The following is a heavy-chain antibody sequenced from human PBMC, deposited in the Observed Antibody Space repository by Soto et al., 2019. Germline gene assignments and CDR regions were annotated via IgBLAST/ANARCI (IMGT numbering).Heavy chain of an antibody. CDR3: ARFHGSGIFYYYGMDV. J-gene: IGHJ6*02. V-gene: IGHV1-8*01. CDR1: GDTFTSYD. CDR2: MNPNSGNT. Sequence: ASVKVSCKASGDTFTSYDINWVRQATGQGLEWMGWMNPNSGNTGYAQKFQGRVTMTRNTSISTAYMELSSLRSEDTAVYYCARFHGSGIFYYYGMDVWGQGTTVTVSS. D-gene: IGHD3-10*01.